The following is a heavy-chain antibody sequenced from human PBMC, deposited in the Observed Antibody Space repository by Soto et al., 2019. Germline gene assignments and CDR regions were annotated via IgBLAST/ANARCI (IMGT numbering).Heavy chain of an antibody. V-gene: IGHV3-33*01. CDR2: IYYDGSNK. Sequence: QVQLVESGGGVVQPGRSLRLSCAASGFTFSSYGMHWVRQAPGKGLEWVAVIYYDGSNKYYPDSVKGRFTISRDNSKNTLYLQMNSLRAEDTAVFYCARSQYSSSFDYWGQGTLVTVSS. CDR1: GFTFSSYG. J-gene: IGHJ4*02. CDR3: ARSQYSSSFDY. D-gene: IGHD6-13*01.